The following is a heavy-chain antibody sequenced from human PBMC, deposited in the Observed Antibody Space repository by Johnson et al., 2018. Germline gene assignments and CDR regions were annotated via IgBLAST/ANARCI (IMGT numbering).Heavy chain of an antibody. D-gene: IGHD2-15*01. V-gene: IGHV3-7*01. J-gene: IGHJ6*03. CDR3: ARGAGGGRLYYYYDMDV. CDR2: IKQDGREK. CDR1: GFTFSFYW. Sequence: EVQLVESGGGLVQPGGSLRLSCAASGFTFSFYWMTWVRQAPGKGLEWVSNIKQDGREKYYVDSVKGRFTNSRDNAKNSLYLQLNSLRAEDTAVYYCARGAGGGRLYYYYDMDVWGKGTTVTVS.